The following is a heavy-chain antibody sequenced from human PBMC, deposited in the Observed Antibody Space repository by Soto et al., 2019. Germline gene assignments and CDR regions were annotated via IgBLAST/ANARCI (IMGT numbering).Heavy chain of an antibody. D-gene: IGHD3-10*01. CDR1: GGSFSGYY. CDR3: ARGVSAMVRGVIIPYYFDY. V-gene: IGHV4-34*01. J-gene: IGHJ4*02. CDR2: INHSGST. Sequence: SETLSLTCAVYGGSFSGYYWSWIRQPPGKGLEWIGEINHSGSTNYNPSLKSRVTISVDTSKNQFSLKLSSVTAADTAVYYCARGVSAMVRGVIIPYYFDYWGQGTLVTVSS.